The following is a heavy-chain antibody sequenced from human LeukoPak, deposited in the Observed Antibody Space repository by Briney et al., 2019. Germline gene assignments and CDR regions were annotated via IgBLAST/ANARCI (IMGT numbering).Heavy chain of an antibody. CDR3: AITRDYYDSSGYYYLRDY. J-gene: IGHJ4*02. CDR2: IYTSGST. CDR1: GGSISSYY. D-gene: IGHD3-22*01. V-gene: IGHV4-4*07. Sequence: PSETLSLTCTVSGGSISSYYWSWIRQPAGKGLEWIGRIYTSGSTNYNPSLKSRVTMSVDTSKNQFSLKLSSVTAADTAVYYCAITRDYYDSSGYYYLRDYWGQGTLVTVSS.